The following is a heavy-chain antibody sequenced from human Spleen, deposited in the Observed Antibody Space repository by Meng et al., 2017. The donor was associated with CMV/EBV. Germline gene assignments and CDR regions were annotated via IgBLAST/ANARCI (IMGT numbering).Heavy chain of an antibody. V-gene: IGHV4-59*01. CDR3: ARGSGCSSTSCYEGGFDY. CDR2: IYYSGST. CDR1: GGSISSYY. Sequence: GSLRLSCTVSGGSISSYYWSWIRQPPGKGLEWIGYIYYSGSTNYNPSLKSRVTISVDTSKNQFSLKLSSVTAADTAVYYCARGSGCSSTSCYEGGFDYWGQGTLVTVSS. D-gene: IGHD2-2*01. J-gene: IGHJ4*02.